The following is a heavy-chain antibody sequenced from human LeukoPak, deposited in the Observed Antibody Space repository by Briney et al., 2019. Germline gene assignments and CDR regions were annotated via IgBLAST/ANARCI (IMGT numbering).Heavy chain of an antibody. J-gene: IGHJ4*02. D-gene: IGHD6-13*01. CDR2: IYYSGST. V-gene: IGHV4-59*08. CDR3: ARRRIAGVVDY. Sequence: SETLSLTCTVSGGSISSYYWSWLRQPPGKGLEWIGYIYYSGSTNYNPSLKSRVTISVDTSKNQFSLKLSSVTAADTAVYYCARRRIAGVVDYWGQGTLVTVSS. CDR1: GGSISSYY.